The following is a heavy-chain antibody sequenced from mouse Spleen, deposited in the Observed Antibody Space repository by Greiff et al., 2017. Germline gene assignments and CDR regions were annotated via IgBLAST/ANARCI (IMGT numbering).Heavy chain of an antibody. CDR2: ISYDGSN. Sequence: EVKLMESGPGLVKPSQSLSLTCSVTGYSITSGYYWNWIRQFPGNKLEWMGYISYDGSNNYNPSLKNRISITRDTSKNQFFLKLNSVTTEDTATYYCAREYGNYEDYAMDYWGQGTSVTVSS. V-gene: IGHV3-6*01. CDR3: AREYGNYEDYAMDY. D-gene: IGHD2-10*02. J-gene: IGHJ4*01. CDR1: GYSITSGYY.